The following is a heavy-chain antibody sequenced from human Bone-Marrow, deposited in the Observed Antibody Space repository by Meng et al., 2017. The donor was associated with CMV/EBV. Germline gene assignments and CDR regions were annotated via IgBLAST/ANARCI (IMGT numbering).Heavy chain of an antibody. CDR3: ARMDYYGSGIDY. D-gene: IGHD3-10*01. V-gene: IGHV4-34*01. CDR1: GGSFSGYY. J-gene: IGHJ4*02. Sequence: SETLSLTCAVYGGSFSGYYWSWIRQPPGKGLEWIGEINHSGSTNYNPSLKSRVTISVDTSKNQFSLKLSSVTAADTAVYYCARMDYYGSGIDYWGQGTLVTASS. CDR2: INHSGST.